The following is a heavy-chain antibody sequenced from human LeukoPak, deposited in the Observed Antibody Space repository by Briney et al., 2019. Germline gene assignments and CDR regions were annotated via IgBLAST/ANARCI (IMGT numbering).Heavy chain of an antibody. V-gene: IGHV1-69*13. D-gene: IGHD3-10*01. J-gene: IGHJ5*02. CDR2: IIPIFGTA. CDR1: GGTFSSYA. Sequence: ASVKVSCKASGGTFSSYAISWVRQAPGQGLEWMGGIIPIFGTANYAQKFQGRVTITADESTSTAYMELSSLRFEDTAVYYCARGGGTGYYYGSGSTTSTLNWFDPWGQGTLVTVSS. CDR3: ARGGGTGYYYGSGSTTSTLNWFDP.